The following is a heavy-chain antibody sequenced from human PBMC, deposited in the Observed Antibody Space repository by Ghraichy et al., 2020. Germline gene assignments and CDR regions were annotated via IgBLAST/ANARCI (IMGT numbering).Heavy chain of an antibody. D-gene: IGHD5-12*01. CDR2: ISHSGST. CDR1: GGSFSGYY. J-gene: IGHJ6*03. V-gene: IGHV4-34*01. CDR3: ARGRNMVPTVFYYYMDV. Sequence: SETLSLTCAVYGGSFSGYYWSWIRQPPGKGLEWIGEISHSGSTNYNPSLKSRVTISVDTSKNQFSLKLSSVTAADTALYFCARGRNMVPTVFYYYMDVWGKGTTVTVSS.